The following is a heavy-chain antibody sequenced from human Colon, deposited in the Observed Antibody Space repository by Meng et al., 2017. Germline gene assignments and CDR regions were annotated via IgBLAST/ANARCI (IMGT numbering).Heavy chain of an antibody. D-gene: IGHD2/OR15-2a*01. CDR2: NSTNTGTP. CDR3: ARGGNFDP. J-gene: IGHJ5*02. Sequence: QVQLVQSGSELKKPGASVQVARKASRYTFSNYTINWVRQAHGRGLGGMEWNSTNTGTPTYTQGFTGRFVFSLDTSVSTAYLQISSLKAEDTAVYYCARGGNFDPWGQGTLVTVSS. CDR1: RYTFSNYT. V-gene: IGHV7-4-1*02.